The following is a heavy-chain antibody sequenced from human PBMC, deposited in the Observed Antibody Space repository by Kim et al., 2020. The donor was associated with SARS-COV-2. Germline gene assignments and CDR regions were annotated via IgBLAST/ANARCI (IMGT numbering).Heavy chain of an antibody. CDR2: ISYDGSNK. J-gene: IGHJ4*02. Sequence: GGSLRLSCAASGFTFSSYGMHWVRQAPGKGLEWVAVISYDGSNKYYADSVKGRFTISRDNSKNTLYLQMNSLRAEDTAVYYCARVYKGTAAGYWGQGTLVTVSS. V-gene: IGHV3-33*05. D-gene: IGHD6-13*01. CDR1: GFTFSSYG. CDR3: ARVYKGTAAGY.